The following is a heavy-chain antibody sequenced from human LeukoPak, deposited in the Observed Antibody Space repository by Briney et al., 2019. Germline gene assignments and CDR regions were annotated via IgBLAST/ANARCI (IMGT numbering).Heavy chain of an antibody. CDR2: IYYSGST. Sequence: SETLSLTCTVSGGSISGYYWSWIRQPPGKGLEWIGYIYYSGSTNYNPSLKSRVTISVDTSKNQFSLKLSSVTAADTAVYYCARAPTTVEYYFDYWGQGTLVTVSS. V-gene: IGHV4-59*01. CDR3: ARAPTTVEYYFDY. CDR1: GGSISGYY. J-gene: IGHJ4*02. D-gene: IGHD4-23*01.